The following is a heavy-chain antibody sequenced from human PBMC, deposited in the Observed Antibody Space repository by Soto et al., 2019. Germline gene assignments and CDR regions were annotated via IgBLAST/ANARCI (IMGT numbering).Heavy chain of an antibody. CDR1: GGSISSYY. CDR2: IYYSGST. J-gene: IGHJ6*03. V-gene: IGHV4-59*08. D-gene: IGHD3-3*01. CDR3: ARRHDFWSGYLYYYYMDV. Sequence: QVQLQESGPGLAKPSETLSLTCTVSGGSISSYYWSWIRQPPGKGLEWIGYIYYSGSTNYNPSLKRRVTISVDTSTNQFSLKLSSVAAADTAVYYCARRHDFWSGYLYYYYMDVWGKGTTVTVSS.